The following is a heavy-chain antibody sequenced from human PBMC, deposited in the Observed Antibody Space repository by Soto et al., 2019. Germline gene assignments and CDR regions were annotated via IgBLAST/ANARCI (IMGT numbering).Heavy chain of an antibody. CDR3: ATDYSQTGYCSAGSCYSDY. J-gene: IGHJ4*02. CDR2: ISGSGVST. D-gene: IGHD2-15*01. V-gene: IGHV3-23*01. CDR1: GFTFSSYA. Sequence: EVQLLESGGTLGQPGGSLRLSCVASGFTFSSYAMSWFRQAPGKGLEWVSGISGSGVSTYYADSVRGRFTISRDYSKNTLYLQMNSLRAEDTAVYFCATDYSQTGYCSAGSCYSDYWGQGTLVTVSS.